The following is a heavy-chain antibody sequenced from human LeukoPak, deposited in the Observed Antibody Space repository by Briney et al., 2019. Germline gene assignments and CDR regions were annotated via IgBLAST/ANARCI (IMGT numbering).Heavy chain of an antibody. CDR2: IYTTGTT. J-gene: IGHJ4*02. CDR1: GGSINSYY. Sequence: PSETLALTCTVSGGSINSYYWGWVPRPAGKGLEWIVGIYTTGTTNYTPSLKSRLSMSVDTSKNQFSLRLRSVTAADAAVYYCGRQGYTASYYFLDYWSQGTLVTVSS. V-gene: IGHV4-4*07. D-gene: IGHD1-26*01. CDR3: GRQGYTASYYFLDY.